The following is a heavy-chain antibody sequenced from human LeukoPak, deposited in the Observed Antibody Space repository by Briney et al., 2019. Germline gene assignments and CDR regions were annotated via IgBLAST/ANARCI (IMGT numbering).Heavy chain of an antibody. CDR1: GYSISSGYY. CDR2: IYHSGST. J-gene: IGHJ4*02. V-gene: IGHV4-38-2*02. D-gene: IGHD3-22*01. Sequence: SETLSLTCTVSGYSISSGYYWGWIRQPPGKGLEWIGSIYHSGSTYYNPSLKSRVTISVDTSKNQFSLKLSSVTAADTAVYYCAGNLDYYDSTQGDYWGQGTLVTVSS. CDR3: AGNLDYYDSTQGDY.